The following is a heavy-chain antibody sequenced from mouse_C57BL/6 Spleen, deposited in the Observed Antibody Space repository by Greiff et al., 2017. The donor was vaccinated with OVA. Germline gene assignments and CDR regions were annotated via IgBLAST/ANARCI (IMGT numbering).Heavy chain of an antibody. CDR3: ARDWDWYFDV. CDR2: INSGSSTT. V-gene: IGHV5-17*01. D-gene: IGHD4-1*01. J-gene: IGHJ1*03. CDR1: GFTFSDYG. Sequence: EVMLVESGGGLVKPGGSLKLSCAASGFTFSDYGMHWVRQAPGKGLEWVAYINSGSSTTYYADTVKGRFTISRDNAKNTLFLQMTSLRSEDTAMYYCARDWDWYFDVWGTGTTVTVSS.